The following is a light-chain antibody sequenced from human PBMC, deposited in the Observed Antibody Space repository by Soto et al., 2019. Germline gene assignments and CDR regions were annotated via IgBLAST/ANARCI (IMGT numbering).Light chain of an antibody. CDR1: QSVSSN. Sequence: EIMMTQSPATVSVSPGERATLSCRASQSVSSNLAWYQQKPGQAPRLLIYGASTRATGIPARFSGSGSGTEFTLTISSLQSEDFAVYYCQQRGNRPPWTFGQGTKVDI. J-gene: IGKJ1*01. CDR3: QQRGNRPPWT. CDR2: GAS. V-gene: IGKV3-15*01.